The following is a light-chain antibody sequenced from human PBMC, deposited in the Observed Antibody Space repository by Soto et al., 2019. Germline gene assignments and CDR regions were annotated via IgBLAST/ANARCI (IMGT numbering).Light chain of an antibody. J-gene: IGKJ2*01. CDR3: QQRSNWPPYT. CDR2: DAF. CDR1: QSVSSY. V-gene: IGKV3-11*01. Sequence: EIVLTQSPATLSLSPGERATLFCRASQSVSSYLAWYQQKPGQAPRLLIYDAFNRATGIPARFSGSGSGTDFTLTISSLEPEDFAVYYCQQRSNWPPYTFGQGTKVEVK.